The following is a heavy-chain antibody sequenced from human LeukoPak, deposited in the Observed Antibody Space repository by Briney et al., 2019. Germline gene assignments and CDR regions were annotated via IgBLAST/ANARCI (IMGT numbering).Heavy chain of an antibody. CDR2: ISSSSSYI. D-gene: IGHD2-2*01. V-gene: IGHV3-21*01. CDR3: ARGGCSSTSCQPKENDY. J-gene: IGHJ4*02. Sequence: GGSLRLSCAASGFTFSSYSMNWVRQAPGKGLEWVSSISSSSSYIYYADSVKGRFTISRDNAKNSLYLQMNSLRAEDTAVYYCARGGCSSTSCQPKENDYWGQGTLVTVSS. CDR1: GFTFSSYS.